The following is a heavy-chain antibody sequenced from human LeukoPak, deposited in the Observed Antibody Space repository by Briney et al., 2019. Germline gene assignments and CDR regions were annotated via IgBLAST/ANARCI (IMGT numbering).Heavy chain of an antibody. CDR1: GFTFSTYA. D-gene: IGHD2-2*01. V-gene: IGHV3-23*01. CDR2: ISGSGGST. Sequence: PGGSLRLSCAASGFTFSTYAFSWVRQAPGKGLEWVSAISGSGGSTYYADSVKGRFTISRDNSKNTLYLQMNSLRAEDTAVYYCARAYRYCSSTSCYVGGFDYWGQGTLVTVSS. CDR3: ARAYRYCSSTSCYVGGFDY. J-gene: IGHJ4*02.